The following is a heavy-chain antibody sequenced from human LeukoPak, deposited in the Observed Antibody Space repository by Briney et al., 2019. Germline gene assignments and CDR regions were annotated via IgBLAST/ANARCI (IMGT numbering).Heavy chain of an antibody. CDR2: INPNSGGT. J-gene: IGHJ5*02. V-gene: IGHV1-2*02. D-gene: IGHD3-10*01. Sequence: AASVKVSCKASGYTFTGYYMHWVRQAPGQGLEWMGWINPNSGGTNYAQKFQGRVTMTRDTSISTAYMELNRLRSDDTAVYYCAITGARITMVRGPRGWFDPWGQGTLVTVSS. CDR1: GYTFTGYY. CDR3: AITGARITMVRGPRGWFDP.